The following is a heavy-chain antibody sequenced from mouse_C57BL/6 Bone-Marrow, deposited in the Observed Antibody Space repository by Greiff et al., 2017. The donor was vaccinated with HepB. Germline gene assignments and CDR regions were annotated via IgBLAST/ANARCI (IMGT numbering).Heavy chain of an antibody. Sequence: EVHLVESGGGLVKPGGSLKLSCAASGFTFSDYGMHWVRQAPEKGLEWVAYISSGSSTTYYADTVKGPFTIAIDNAKNTLFLQMTSLRSEDTAVYYCARDGSSSYAMDYWGQGTSVTVSS. CDR3: ARDGSSSYAMDY. CDR1: GFTFSDYG. V-gene: IGHV5-17*01. CDR2: ISSGSSTT. J-gene: IGHJ4*01. D-gene: IGHD1-1*01.